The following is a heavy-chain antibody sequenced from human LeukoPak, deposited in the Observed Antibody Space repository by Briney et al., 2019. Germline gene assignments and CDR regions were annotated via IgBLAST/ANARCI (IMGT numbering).Heavy chain of an antibody. V-gene: IGHV4-59*08. CDR1: GGSISSYY. D-gene: IGHD1-1*01. J-gene: IGHJ4*02. CDR3: ARQGAVQLERQEIFDY. Sequence: SETESLTCTVSGGSISSYYWSWIRQPPGKGLEWIGYIYYSGSTNYNPSLKSGVTISVDTSKNQFSLKLSSVTAADTAVYYCARQGAVQLERQEIFDYWGQGTLVTVSS. CDR2: IYYSGST.